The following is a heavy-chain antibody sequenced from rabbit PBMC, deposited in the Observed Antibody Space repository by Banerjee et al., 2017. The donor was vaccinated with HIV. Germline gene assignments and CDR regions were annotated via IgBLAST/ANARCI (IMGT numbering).Heavy chain of an antibody. CDR3: ARGYTYGYAGYAYASFNL. V-gene: IGHV1S47*01. J-gene: IGHJ4*01. Sequence: QEQLVESGGGLVQPGGSLKLSCKASGFDFSSYGVSWVRQAPGKGLEWIGYIDPVFGSTYYASWVNGRFTISSHNAQNTLYLQLNSLTAADTATYFCARGYTYGYAGYAYASFNLWGPGTLVTVS. CDR1: GFDFSSYG. CDR2: IDPVFGST. D-gene: IGHD6-1*01.